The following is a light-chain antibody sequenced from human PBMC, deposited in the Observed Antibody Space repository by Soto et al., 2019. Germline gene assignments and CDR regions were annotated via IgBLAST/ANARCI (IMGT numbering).Light chain of an antibody. CDR3: QQYGSSGT. Sequence: MVLTQSRATLSVSPEEGATLSCRASQSVSSYLAWYQQQPGQAPRLLIYAASTLQRGVPSRFSGSGSGTDFTLTISRLEPEDFAVYYCQQYGSSGTFGQGTKVDIK. CDR2: AAS. V-gene: IGKV3-20*01. CDR1: QSVSSY. J-gene: IGKJ1*01.